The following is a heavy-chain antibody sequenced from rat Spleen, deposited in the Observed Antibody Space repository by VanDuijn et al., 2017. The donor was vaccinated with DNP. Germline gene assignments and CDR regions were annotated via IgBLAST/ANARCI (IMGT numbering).Heavy chain of an antibody. Sequence: EVQLVESGGGLVQPGRSLKLSCAASGFTFSNYGMAWVRQAPTTGLEWVASLSTGGDKSAYRDSVKGRFIIFRDDAKNTQYLQMDSLRSEDTATYYCARHEDYSSYIYGFAYWGQGTLVTVSS. J-gene: IGHJ3*01. D-gene: IGHD1-2*01. CDR2: LSTGGDKS. CDR3: ARHEDYSSYIYGFAY. CDR1: GFTFSNYG. V-gene: IGHV5S13*01.